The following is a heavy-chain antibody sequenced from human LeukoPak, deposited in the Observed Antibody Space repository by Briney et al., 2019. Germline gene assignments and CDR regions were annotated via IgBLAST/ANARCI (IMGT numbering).Heavy chain of an antibody. J-gene: IGHJ4*02. Sequence: GGSLRLSCAASGFTFSTYAMHWVRQAPGKGLEWVSIISTSGDTTYYAGSVKGRVTISRDNSKNTLFLQMNSLRAEDTAVYYCARGSPLSYYFDYWGQGTLVTVSS. CDR3: ARGSPLSYYFDY. CDR1: GFTFSTYA. D-gene: IGHD2/OR15-2a*01. V-gene: IGHV3-23*01. CDR2: ISTSGDTT.